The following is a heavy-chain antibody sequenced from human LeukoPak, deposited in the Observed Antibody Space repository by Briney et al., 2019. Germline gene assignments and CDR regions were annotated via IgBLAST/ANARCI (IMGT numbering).Heavy chain of an antibody. CDR1: GFKFDDHG. J-gene: IGHJ3*02. CDR2: LNWNGGRT. D-gene: IGHD1-26*01. CDR3: AKARSFIGLDI. V-gene: IGHV3-20*04. Sequence: TGGSLRLSCAASGFKFDDHGMSWIRQVPGKGLEWVSGLNWNGGRTGYADSVKGRFTISRDNAKNSLYLKMNSLRAEDTAFYYCAKARSFIGLDIWGQGTMVIVSS.